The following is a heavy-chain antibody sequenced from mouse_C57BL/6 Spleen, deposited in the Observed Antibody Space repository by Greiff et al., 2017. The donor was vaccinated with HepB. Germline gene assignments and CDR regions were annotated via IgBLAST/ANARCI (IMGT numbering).Heavy chain of an antibody. CDR3: ARGIYYGYDGPFAY. V-gene: IGHV5-4*01. J-gene: IGHJ3*01. Sequence: EVHLVESGGGLVKPGGSLKLSCAASGFTFSSYAMSWVRQTPEKRLEWVATISDGGSYTYYPDNVKGRFTISRDNAKNNLYLQMSHLKSEDTAMYYCARGIYYGYDGPFAYWGQGTLVTVSA. D-gene: IGHD2-2*01. CDR1: GFTFSSYA. CDR2: ISDGGSYT.